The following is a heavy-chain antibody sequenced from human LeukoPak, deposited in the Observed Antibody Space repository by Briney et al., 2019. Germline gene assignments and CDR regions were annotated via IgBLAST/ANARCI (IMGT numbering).Heavy chain of an antibody. CDR1: GFTFSSYW. CDR3: TRESGWAGLSTDY. CDR2: IKSDGSIT. V-gene: IGHV3-74*01. Sequence: GGSLRLSCAASGFTFSSYWMHWVRQAPGKGLVWVSRIKSDGSITTYADSVKGRFTISRDNAKNTLYLQMNSLRAEDTAVYYCTRESGWAGLSTDYWGQGTLVTVSS. J-gene: IGHJ4*02. D-gene: IGHD3-16*02.